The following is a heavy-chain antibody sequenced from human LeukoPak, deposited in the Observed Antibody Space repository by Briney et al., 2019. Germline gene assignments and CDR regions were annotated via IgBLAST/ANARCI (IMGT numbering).Heavy chain of an antibody. V-gene: IGHV4-30-4*01. CDR2: IYYSGST. CDR3: ARGRFGVKEVFDI. J-gene: IGHJ3*02. D-gene: IGHD3-10*01. Sequence: SGTPSLTCAVSGGSPCSVDHYWSCARHPPRGGLEWIGYIYYSGSTYYNPSLKSRVTISVDTSKNQFSLKLSSVTAADTAVYYCARGRFGVKEVFDIWGQGTMVTVSS. CDR1: GGSPCSVDHY.